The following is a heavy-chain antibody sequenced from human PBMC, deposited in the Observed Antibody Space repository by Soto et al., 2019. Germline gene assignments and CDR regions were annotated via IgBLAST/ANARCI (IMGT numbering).Heavy chain of an antibody. CDR1: GFTFSSYS. D-gene: IGHD2-15*01. J-gene: IGHJ6*02. V-gene: IGHV3-48*02. CDR3: ARGDIVVVVAATLRYGMDV. CDR2: ISSSSSTI. Sequence: LRLSCAASGFTFSSYSMNWVRQAPGKGLEWVSYISSSSSTIYYADSVKGRFTISRDNAKNSLYLQMNSLRDEDTAVYYCARGDIVVVVAATLRYGMDVWGQGTTVTVSS.